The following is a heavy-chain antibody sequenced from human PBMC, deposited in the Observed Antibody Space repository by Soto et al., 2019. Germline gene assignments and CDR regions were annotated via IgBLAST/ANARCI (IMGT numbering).Heavy chain of an antibody. CDR1: GFTFINYW. CDR3: ARRPRYHYDSSGYSSTFDY. J-gene: IGHJ4*02. V-gene: IGHV5-51*01. D-gene: IGHD3-22*01. Sequence: GESLKISCQGSGFTFINYWIGWVRQRPGKGLEWMGIIYPGDSDTRYGPSLQGQVTISADSSINTAYLQWSSLKASDTAVYYCARRPRYHYDSSGYSSTFDYWGRGTLVTVSS. CDR2: IYPGDSDT.